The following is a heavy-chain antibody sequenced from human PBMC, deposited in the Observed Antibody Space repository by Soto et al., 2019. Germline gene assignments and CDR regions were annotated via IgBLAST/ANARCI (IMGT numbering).Heavy chain of an antibody. V-gene: IGHV1-18*01. CDR2: ISAYNGNT. CDR1: GYTFTSYG. CDR3: ARSRGPGCSGGSGPPHTPYNCFDP. D-gene: IGHD2-15*01. J-gene: IGHJ5*02. Sequence: ASVKVSCKASGYTFTSYGISWVRQAPGQGLEWMGWISAYNGNTNYAQKLQGRVTMTTDTSTSTAYMELRSLRSDDTAVYYCARSRGPGCSGGSGPPHTPYNCFDPWG.